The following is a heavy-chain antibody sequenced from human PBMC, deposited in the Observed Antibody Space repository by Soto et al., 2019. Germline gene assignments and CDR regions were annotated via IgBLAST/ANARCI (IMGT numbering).Heavy chain of an antibody. Sequence: SETLSLTCSVSVGSLSRYYWTWIRQPAGKGLEWIGRIYTSGSTNYNPSLKSRVTMSVDTSKNQFSLKLSSVTAADTAVYYCAAYSSSLGTFDIWGQGTKVTVSS. D-gene: IGHD6-13*01. CDR3: AAYSSSLGTFDI. V-gene: IGHV4-4*07. J-gene: IGHJ3*02. CDR2: IYTSGST. CDR1: VGSLSRYY.